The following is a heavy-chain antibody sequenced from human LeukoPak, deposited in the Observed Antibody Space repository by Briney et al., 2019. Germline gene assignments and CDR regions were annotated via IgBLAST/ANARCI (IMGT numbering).Heavy chain of an antibody. V-gene: IGHV3-7*01. CDR2: IKQDGSEK. J-gene: IGHJ4*02. CDR1: GFTVSSNY. Sequence: GGSLRLSCAASGFTVSSNYMSWVRQAPGKGLEWVASIKQDGSEKYYVDSVKGRFTISRDNAKNSLYLQMNSLRAEDTAVYYCARGYVRIFDYWGQGTLVTVSS. CDR3: ARGYVRIFDY. D-gene: IGHD3-16*01.